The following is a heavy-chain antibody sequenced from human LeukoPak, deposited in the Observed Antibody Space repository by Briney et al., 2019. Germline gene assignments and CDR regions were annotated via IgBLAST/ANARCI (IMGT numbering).Heavy chain of an antibody. CDR3: ARQGRAGGYTYGYFDY. V-gene: IGHV5-51*01. D-gene: IGHD5-18*01. J-gene: IGHJ4*02. CDR1: GYSFTSYW. Sequence: HGESLKISCKGPGYSFTSYWIGWVRQMPGKGLEWMGIIYPGDSDTRYSPSFQGQVTISADKSITTAYLQWSSLKASDTAMYYCARQGRAGGYTYGYFDYWGQGTLVTVSS. CDR2: IYPGDSDT.